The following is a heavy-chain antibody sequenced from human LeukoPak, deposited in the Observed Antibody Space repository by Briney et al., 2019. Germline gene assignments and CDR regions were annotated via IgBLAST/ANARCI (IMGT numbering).Heavy chain of an antibody. Sequence: GGSLRLSCAASGFTFRTYAMTWVRQAPGKGLEWGSSISGSGGGKFYAAPVKGRFTTSRQNSKNPLYVPLNPPRAQHTAVYYCATAAHGHYAGAFPIWGQPTMVIAPS. J-gene: IGHJ3*02. D-gene: IGHD4-17*01. CDR3: ATAAHGHYAGAFPI. V-gene: IGHV3-23*01. CDR1: GFTFRTYA. CDR2: ISGSGGGK.